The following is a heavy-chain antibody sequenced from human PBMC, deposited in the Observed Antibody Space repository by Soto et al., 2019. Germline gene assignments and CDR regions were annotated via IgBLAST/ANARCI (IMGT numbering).Heavy chain of an antibody. CDR1: GYTFADSD. CDR2: INPNSGNT. V-gene: IGHV1-8*01. J-gene: IGHJ4*02. D-gene: IGHD4-4*01. CDR3: ARDRTYSIF. Sequence: QVQLVQSGAEVKKPGASVKVSCKTSGYTFADSDISWVRQATGQGLEWMGWINPNSGNTAYAHQFQGRVTMTRDTSISTAYMELGGLRAEDTAVYYCARDRTYSIFWRQGSLVTVSS.